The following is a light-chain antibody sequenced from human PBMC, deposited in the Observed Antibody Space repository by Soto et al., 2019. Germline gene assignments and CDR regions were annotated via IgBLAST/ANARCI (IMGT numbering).Light chain of an antibody. CDR3: QRYGTSLPLP. V-gene: IGKV3-20*01. CDR1: QSVSSNY. J-gene: IGKJ4*01. Sequence: EIVLTQSPGTLSLSPGDRATLSCRASQSVSSNYLAWYQQKPGQAPRLLIYGASSRATGIPDRFSGSGSGTDFTLTISRLEPEDCAVYYCQRYGTSLPLPFGGGTKVDIK. CDR2: GAS.